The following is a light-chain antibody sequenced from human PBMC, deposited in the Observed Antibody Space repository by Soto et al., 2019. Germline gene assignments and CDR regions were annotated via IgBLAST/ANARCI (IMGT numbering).Light chain of an antibody. J-gene: IGKJ4*01. CDR2: DAS. CDR1: QSVSTF. Sequence: EIVLTQSPATLSLSPGERATLSCRTSQSVSTFLAWYQHKPGQAPRLLIHDASSRATGVPPRFSGSGSGTYFTLTISSLQPEDFATYYCQQTNSFPRTFGGGTKVDIK. V-gene: IGKV3-11*01. CDR3: QQTNSFPRT.